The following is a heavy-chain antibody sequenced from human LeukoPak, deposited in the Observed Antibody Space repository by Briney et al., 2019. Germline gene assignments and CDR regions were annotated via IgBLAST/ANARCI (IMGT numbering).Heavy chain of an antibody. D-gene: IGHD6-19*01. Sequence: PGGSLRLSCAASGFTFSSYGMPWVRQAPGKGLEWVAVIWYDGSNKYYADSVKSRFTISRDNSKNTLYLQMNSLRAEDTAVYYCARDQWLVPASGYFDYWGQGTLVTVSS. CDR3: ARDQWLVPASGYFDY. CDR2: IWYDGSNK. CDR1: GFTFSSYG. J-gene: IGHJ4*02. V-gene: IGHV3-33*01.